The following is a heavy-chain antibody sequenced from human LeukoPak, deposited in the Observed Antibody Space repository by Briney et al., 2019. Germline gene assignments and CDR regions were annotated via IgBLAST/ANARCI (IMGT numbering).Heavy chain of an antibody. Sequence: GGSLRLSCAASGFTFSDYYMSWIRQAPGKGLEWVSYISSGGSTIYYADSVKGRFTISRDNSKNTLYLQMNSLRAEDTAVYYCAKDHPPHCSSTSCYDMGYWGQGTLVTVSS. CDR3: AKDHPPHCSSTSCYDMGY. J-gene: IGHJ4*02. V-gene: IGHV3-11*04. CDR2: ISSGGSTI. CDR1: GFTFSDYY. D-gene: IGHD2-2*01.